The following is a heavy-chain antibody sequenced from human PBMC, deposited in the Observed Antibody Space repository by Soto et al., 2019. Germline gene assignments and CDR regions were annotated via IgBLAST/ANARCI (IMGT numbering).Heavy chain of an antibody. D-gene: IGHD3-10*01. V-gene: IGHV3-74*01. J-gene: IGHJ4*01. Sequence: GSLRLSCVASGFTFRNYWMHWVRQVPGKGLVWVSRVSNDGRTTSYADSVKGRFTISGDNAKNTLYLQMNSLRAEDTGLYYCACIPMVEKVPDSWGHGTLVTVSS. CDR2: VSNDGRTT. CDR3: ACIPMVEKVPDS. CDR1: GFTFRNYW.